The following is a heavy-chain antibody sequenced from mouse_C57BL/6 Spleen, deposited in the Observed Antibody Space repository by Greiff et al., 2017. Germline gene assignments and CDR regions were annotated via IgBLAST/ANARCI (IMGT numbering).Heavy chain of an antibody. Sequence: VQLQQSGAELVRPGASVKLSCKASGYTFPDYYINWVKQRPGQGLEWIARFYLGSGNTDYKEKFKGKATLTAEKSSSTAYMQLSSLTSEDSAVYFCARGTDGFDYWGQGTTLTVSS. V-gene: IGHV1-76*01. D-gene: IGHD2-3*01. CDR3: ARGTDGFDY. CDR1: GYTFPDYY. J-gene: IGHJ2*01. CDR2: FYLGSGNT.